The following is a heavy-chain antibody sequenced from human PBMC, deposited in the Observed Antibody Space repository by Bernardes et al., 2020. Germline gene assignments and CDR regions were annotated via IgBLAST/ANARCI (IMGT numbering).Heavy chain of an antibody. CDR1: GFTFSSYG. CDR3: ARDLRLWYCSSTSCRSGFDP. Sequence: GGSLRLSCAASGFTFSSYGMSWVRQAPGKGLEWVANIKQDGSEKYYVDSVKGRFTISRDNAKNSLYLQMNSLRAEDTAVYYCARDLRLWYCSSTSCRSGFDPWGQGPLVTVSS. CDR2: IKQDGSEK. V-gene: IGHV3-7*01. D-gene: IGHD2-2*01. J-gene: IGHJ5*02.